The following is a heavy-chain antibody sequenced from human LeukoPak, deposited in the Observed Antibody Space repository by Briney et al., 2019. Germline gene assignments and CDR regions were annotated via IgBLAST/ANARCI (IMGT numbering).Heavy chain of an antibody. J-gene: IGHJ6*02. V-gene: IGHV3-21*01. CDR1: GFTFSSYA. CDR2: ISSSSSYI. Sequence: GGSLRLSCAASGFTFSSYAMSWVRQAPGKGLEWVSSISSSSSYIYYADSVKGRFTISRDNAKNSLYLQMNSLRAEDTAVYYCARDLHLYYYGMDVWGQGTTVTVSS. CDR3: ARDLHLYYYGMDV.